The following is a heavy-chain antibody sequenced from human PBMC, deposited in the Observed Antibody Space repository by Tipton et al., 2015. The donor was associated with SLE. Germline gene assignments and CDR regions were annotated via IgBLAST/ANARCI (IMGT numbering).Heavy chain of an antibody. CDR2: IYTSGST. CDR1: GGSISSYY. D-gene: IGHD3-10*01. Sequence: TLSLTCTVSGGSISSYYWSWIRQPPGKGLEWIGYIYTSGSTNYNPSLKSRVTISVDTSKNQFSLKLSSVTAADTAVYYCARPGHRDAFDIWGQGTMVTVSS. CDR3: ARPGHRDAFDI. V-gene: IGHV4-4*09. J-gene: IGHJ3*02.